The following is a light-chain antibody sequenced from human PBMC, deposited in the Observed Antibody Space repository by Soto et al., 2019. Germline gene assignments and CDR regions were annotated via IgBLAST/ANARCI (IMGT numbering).Light chain of an antibody. V-gene: IGLV2-14*01. Sequence: QSVLTQPASVSGSPGQSITFSCTGTSSDVGDNNFVSWYQQHPGKAPKLMIHEVSNRPSGVSNRFSGSKSGNTASLTISGLQAEDEADYYCSSYTSRSTLVFGGGTQLTVL. CDR2: EVS. J-gene: IGLJ2*01. CDR3: SSYTSRSTLV. CDR1: SSDVGDNNF.